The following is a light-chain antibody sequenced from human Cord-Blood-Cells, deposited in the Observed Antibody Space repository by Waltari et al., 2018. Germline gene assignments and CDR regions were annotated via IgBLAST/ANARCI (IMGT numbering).Light chain of an antibody. J-gene: IGLJ3*02. Sequence: QSVLTQPPSVSEAPRQRVTIPCSGSSSNIGNNAVDWYQQLPGKAPNLLISYCDLLPSVVSDRFSGSKSGTSASLAISGLQSEDEADYYCAAWDDSLNGWVFGGGTKLTVL. CDR1: SSNIGNNA. V-gene: IGLV1-36*01. CDR2: YCD. CDR3: AAWDDSLNGWV.